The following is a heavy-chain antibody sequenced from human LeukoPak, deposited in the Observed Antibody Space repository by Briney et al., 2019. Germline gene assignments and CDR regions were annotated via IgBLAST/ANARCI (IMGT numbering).Heavy chain of an antibody. CDR3: AKDRVGCSGDSCYAGNFDY. V-gene: IGHV3-30*18. CDR2: ILNDGSNK. D-gene: IGHD2-15*01. Sequence: GGSLRLSCEASGFTFSSHGMHWVRQAPGKGLEWVAVILNDGSNKYYADSVKGRFTISRGNSKNTLYLQMNSLRAEDTAVYYCAKDRVGCSGDSCYAGNFDYWGQGTLVTVSS. CDR1: GFTFSSHG. J-gene: IGHJ4*02.